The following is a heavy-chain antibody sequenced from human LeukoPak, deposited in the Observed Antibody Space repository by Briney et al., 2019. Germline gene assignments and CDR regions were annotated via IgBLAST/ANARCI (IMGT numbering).Heavy chain of an antibody. CDR2: INHSGST. J-gene: IGHJ4*02. CDR3: ARRRTRVYGSGSYPFDY. V-gene: IGHV4-34*01. D-gene: IGHD3-10*01. Sequence: SETLSLTCAVYRGSFSGYYWSWIRQPPGKGLEWIGEINHSGSTNYNPSLKSRVTISVDTSKNQFSLKLSSVTAADTAVYYCARRRTRVYGSGSYPFDYWGQGTLVTVSS. CDR1: RGSFSGYY.